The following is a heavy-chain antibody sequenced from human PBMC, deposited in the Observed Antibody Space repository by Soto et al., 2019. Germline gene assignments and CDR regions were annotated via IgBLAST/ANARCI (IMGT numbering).Heavy chain of an antibody. D-gene: IGHD3-3*01. V-gene: IGHV3-74*01. CDR2: IHSDGSIT. CDR3: ARDGFLEWSDFSYGLDV. Sequence: EVQLVESGGGLVQPGGSLRLSCEASGFTLSNYWMHWVRQAPGKGLVWVSRIHSDGSITRYADSVKGRFTISRDNAKNTLYLQMNSLRAEDTAVYYCARDGFLEWSDFSYGLDVWGQGTTVTVSS. CDR1: GFTLSNYW. J-gene: IGHJ6*02.